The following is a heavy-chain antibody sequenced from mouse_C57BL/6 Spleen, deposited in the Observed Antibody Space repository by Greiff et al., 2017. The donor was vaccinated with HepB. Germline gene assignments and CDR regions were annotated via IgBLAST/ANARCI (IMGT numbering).Heavy chain of an antibody. D-gene: IGHD2-1*01. CDR1: GYTFTSYW. V-gene: IGHV1-64*01. CDR2: IHPNSGST. Sequence: QVQLQQPGAELVKPGASVKLSCKASGYTFTSYWMHWVKQRPGQGLEWIGMIHPNSGSTNYNEKFKSKATLTVDKSSSTAYMQLSSLTSEDSVVYYCAIYYGNYVFAYWGQGTLVTVSA. J-gene: IGHJ3*01. CDR3: AIYYGNYVFAY.